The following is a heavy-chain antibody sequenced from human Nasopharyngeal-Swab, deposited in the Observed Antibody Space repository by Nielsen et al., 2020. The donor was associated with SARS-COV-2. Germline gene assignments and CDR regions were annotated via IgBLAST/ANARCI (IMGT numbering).Heavy chain of an antibody. V-gene: IGHV3-15*01. Sequence: GESLKISCAASGFTFSNAWMSWVRQAPGKGLEWVGRIKSKTDGGTTDYAAPVKGRFTLSRDDSKNTLYLQMNSLKTEDTAVYYCTTDLIRYDFWSGYYYYWGQGTLVTVSS. CDR2: IKSKTDGGTT. J-gene: IGHJ4*02. CDR3: TTDLIRYDFWSGYYYY. CDR1: GFTFSNAW. D-gene: IGHD3-3*01.